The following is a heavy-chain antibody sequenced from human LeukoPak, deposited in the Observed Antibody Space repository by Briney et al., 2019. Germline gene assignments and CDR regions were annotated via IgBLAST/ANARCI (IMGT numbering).Heavy chain of an antibody. CDR3: SRPVKGTFFYYYMDV. V-gene: IGHV1-18*01. Sequence: GTSVKLSCKPSDNTFPIISHTWNRHPPGQGLEWMGLFNSYNGNTQYAQNLQGRVTLTRDTSTTTAYMVLRSLRSNDTAVHYCSRPVKGTFFYYYMDVWGKGTTVIVSS. CDR2: FNSYNGNT. J-gene: IGHJ6*03. D-gene: IGHD3-10*01. CDR1: DNTFPIIS.